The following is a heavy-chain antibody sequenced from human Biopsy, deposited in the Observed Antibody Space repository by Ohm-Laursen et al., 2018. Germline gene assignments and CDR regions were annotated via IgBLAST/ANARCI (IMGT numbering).Heavy chain of an antibody. Sequence: SDTLSLTCPVSGGSIKSYYWNWIRQSPGKGLEWIGFIYHTGHTNYNPSLKSRATISVDTSKNQFSLKVISVTAADTAVYYCARLTGDPSYWGQGILVTVSS. CDR3: ARLTGDPSY. J-gene: IGHJ4*02. CDR2: IYHTGHT. CDR1: GGSIKSYY. D-gene: IGHD7-27*01. V-gene: IGHV4-59*07.